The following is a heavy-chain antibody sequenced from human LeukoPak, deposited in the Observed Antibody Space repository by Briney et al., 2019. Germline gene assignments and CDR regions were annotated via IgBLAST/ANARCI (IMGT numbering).Heavy chain of an antibody. CDR2: IKQDGSEK. Sequence: GGSLRLSCAASGFTFSSYWMSWVRQAPGKGLEWVANIKQDGSEKYYVDSVKGRFTISRDNAKNSLYLQMNSLRAEDTAVYYCAREYRDGYNLGWFDPWGQGTLVTVSS. J-gene: IGHJ5*02. D-gene: IGHD5-24*01. CDR1: GFTFSSYW. CDR3: AREYRDGYNLGWFDP. V-gene: IGHV3-7*01.